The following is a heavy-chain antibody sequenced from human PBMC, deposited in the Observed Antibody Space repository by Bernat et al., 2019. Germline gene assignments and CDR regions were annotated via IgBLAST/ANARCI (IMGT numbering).Heavy chain of an antibody. CDR2: VSADNGDT. J-gene: IGHJ2*01. Sequence: QGELVQSGTEMKKLGASVRVSCKAPGFIFTSNGFAWVRQAPGQGLEWMGRVSADNGDTQYEQKFQGRVLMTTDSSTTTAYMELKNLRSDDTAVYFCATTSVSLYWYFDLWGRGTLVTVSS. CDR3: ATTSVSLYWYFDL. V-gene: IGHV1-18*01. CDR1: GFIFTSNG.